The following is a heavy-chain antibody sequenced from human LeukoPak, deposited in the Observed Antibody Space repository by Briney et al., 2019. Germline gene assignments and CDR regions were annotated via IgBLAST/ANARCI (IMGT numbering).Heavy chain of an antibody. Sequence: GESLKISCKGSGYSFTNYWIGWVRQMPGKGLEWMGIIYPGDSDTRYSPSFQGQVTISVDKSISTAYAQWSSLKASDTAMYYCARFARPGKSSRGFDYWGQGTLVTVSS. CDR1: GYSFTNYW. CDR2: IYPGDSDT. D-gene: IGHD6-6*01. J-gene: IGHJ4*02. CDR3: ARFARPGKSSRGFDY. V-gene: IGHV5-51*01.